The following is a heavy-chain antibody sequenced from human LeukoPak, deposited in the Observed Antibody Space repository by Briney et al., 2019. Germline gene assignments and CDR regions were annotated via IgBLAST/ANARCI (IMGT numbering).Heavy chain of an antibody. D-gene: IGHD3-22*01. Sequence: GGSLRLSCAASGFTFSSYAMHWVRQAPGKGLEWVAVISYDGSNKYYADSVKGRFTISRDNSKNTLYLQVNSLRAEDTAVYYCARDSPYYYDSSGSSDAFDIWGQGTMVTVSS. CDR3: ARDSPYYYDSSGSSDAFDI. CDR2: ISYDGSNK. V-gene: IGHV3-30*04. J-gene: IGHJ3*02. CDR1: GFTFSSYA.